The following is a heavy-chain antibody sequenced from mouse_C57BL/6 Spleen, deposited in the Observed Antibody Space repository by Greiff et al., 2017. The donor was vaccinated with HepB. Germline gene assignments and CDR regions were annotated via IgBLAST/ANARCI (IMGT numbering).Heavy chain of an antibody. CDR3: ASDYYGSSCVNYAIDY. Sequence: QVQLQQSDAELVKPGASVKISCKVSGYTFTDHTIHWMKQRPEQGLEWIGDIYPRDGSTKYNEKFKGKATLTADKSSSTAYMQLTSLTSEDSAVYFCASDYYGSSCVNYAIDYWGQGTSVTVSS. J-gene: IGHJ4*01. CDR2: IYPRDGST. V-gene: IGHV1-78*01. CDR1: GYTFTDHT. D-gene: IGHD1-1*01.